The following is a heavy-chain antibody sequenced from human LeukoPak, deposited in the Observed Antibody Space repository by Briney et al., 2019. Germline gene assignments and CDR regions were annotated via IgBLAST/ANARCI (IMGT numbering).Heavy chain of an antibody. V-gene: IGHV3-23*01. CDR3: AKNTDILTGYYTH. CDR1: GFTFSSYS. D-gene: IGHD3-9*01. CDR2: ISGSGGST. Sequence: PGGSLRLSCAASGFTFSSYSMNWVRQAPGKGLEWVSAISGSGGSTYYADSVKGRFTISRDNSENTLYLQMNSLRAEDTAVYYCAKNTDILTGYYTHWGQGTLVTVSS. J-gene: IGHJ4*02.